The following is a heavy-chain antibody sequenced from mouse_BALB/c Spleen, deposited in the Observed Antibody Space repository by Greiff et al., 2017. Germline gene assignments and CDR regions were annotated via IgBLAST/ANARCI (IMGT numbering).Heavy chain of an antibody. CDR1: GFSLTGYG. J-gene: IGHJ4*01. CDR2: IWGDGST. CDR3: ARDNWDGYYAMDY. Sequence: VKLMESGPGLVAPSQSLSITCTVSGFSLTGYGVNWVRQPPGKGLEWLGMIWGDGSTDYNSALKSRLSISKDNSKSQVFLKMNSLQTDDTARYYCARDNWDGYYAMDYWGQGTSVTVSS. D-gene: IGHD4-1*01. V-gene: IGHV2-6-7*01.